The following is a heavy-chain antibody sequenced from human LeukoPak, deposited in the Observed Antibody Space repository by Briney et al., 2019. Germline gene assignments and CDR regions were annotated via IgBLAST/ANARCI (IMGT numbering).Heavy chain of an antibody. D-gene: IGHD2-2*01. CDR2: TYYRSKWYN. CDR3: ARDEAYIVVVPAANEGYYYYYGMDV. J-gene: IGHJ6*02. Sequence: SQTLSLTCAISGDSVSSNSAAWNWIRQSPSRGLEWLGRTYYRSKWYNDYAVSVKSRITIDPDTSKNQFSLQLNSVTPEDTAVYYCARDEAYIVVVPAANEGYYYYYGMDVWGQGTTVTVSS. CDR1: GDSVSSNSAA. V-gene: IGHV6-1*01.